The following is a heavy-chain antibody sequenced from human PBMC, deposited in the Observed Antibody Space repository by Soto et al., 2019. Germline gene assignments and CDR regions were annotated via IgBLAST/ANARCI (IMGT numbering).Heavy chain of an antibody. CDR3: AKGGGNLGYYYYGMDV. CDR1: GFTFDDYA. CDR2: ISWNSGSI. D-gene: IGHD7-27*01. V-gene: IGHV3-9*01. J-gene: IGHJ6*02. Sequence: LRLSCAASGFTFDDYAMHWVRQAPGKGLEWVSGISWNSGSIGYADSVKGRFTISRDNAKNSLYLQMNSLRAEDTALYYCAKGGGNLGYYYYGMDVWGQGTTVTVSS.